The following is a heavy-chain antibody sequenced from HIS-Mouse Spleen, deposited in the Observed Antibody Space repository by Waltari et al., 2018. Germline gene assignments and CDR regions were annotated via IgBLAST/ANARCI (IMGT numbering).Heavy chain of an antibody. V-gene: IGHV3-30-3*01. Sequence: QVKLVECVGGVVHTGGSLRFRCAAPGLIFGSYASQWVRQAPGKGLGWVAVISYDGSNKYYADSVKGRFTISRDNSKNTLYLQMNSLRAEDTAVYYCASHHIAALDYWGQGTLVTVSS. CDR2: ISYDGSNK. J-gene: IGHJ4*02. D-gene: IGHD6-6*01. CDR1: GLIFGSYA. CDR3: ASHHIAALDY.